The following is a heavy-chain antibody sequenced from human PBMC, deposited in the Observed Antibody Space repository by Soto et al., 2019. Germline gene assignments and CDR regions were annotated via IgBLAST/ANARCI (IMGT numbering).Heavy chain of an antibody. V-gene: IGHV4-38-2*02. D-gene: IGHD3-22*01. Sequence: LSLTCAVSGFSISSGYFWGWIRQPPGKGPEWLGSIYHSGTTYYNPSVKGRVTISVDTSKNQFSLKMSSVTAADTAVYYCARDSSGYYWFDPWGQGTLVTVSS. CDR2: IYHSGTT. CDR1: GFSISSGYF. J-gene: IGHJ5*02. CDR3: ARDSSGYYWFDP.